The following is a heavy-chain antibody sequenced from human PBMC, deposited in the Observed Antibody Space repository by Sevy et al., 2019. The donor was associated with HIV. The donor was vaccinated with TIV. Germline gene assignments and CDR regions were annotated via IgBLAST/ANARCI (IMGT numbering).Heavy chain of an antibody. V-gene: IGHV3-53*01. CDR3: ASDHPGIAATGGA. D-gene: IGHD6-13*01. J-gene: IGHJ5*02. CDR1: GFTISNNY. CDR2: IYSRGTT. Sequence: GGSLRLSCTASGFTISNNYMNWVRQAPGKGLEWVSLIYSRGTTDYADSVKGRFTISRDNSKNTLYLQMNSLRAEDTAIYYCASDHPGIAATGGAWGQGTLVTVSS.